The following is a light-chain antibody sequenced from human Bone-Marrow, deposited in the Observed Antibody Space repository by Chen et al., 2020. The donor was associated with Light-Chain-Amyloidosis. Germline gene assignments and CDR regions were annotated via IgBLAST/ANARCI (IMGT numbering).Light chain of an antibody. V-gene: IGLV3-25*03. J-gene: IGLJ2*01. CDR3: QSADSSGTYEVI. CDR1: DLPTKY. CDR2: RDT. Sequence: SYELTQPPSVSVSPGQTARITCSGDDLPTKYAYWYQQKPGQDPVLVIHRDTERPSGISERFSGTSSGTTTTLTSRGVQAEDEADYHCQSADSSGTYEVIFGGGTKLTVL.